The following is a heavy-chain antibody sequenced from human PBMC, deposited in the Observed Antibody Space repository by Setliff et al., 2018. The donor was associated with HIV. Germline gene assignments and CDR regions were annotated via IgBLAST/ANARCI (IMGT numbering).Heavy chain of an antibody. J-gene: IGHJ4*02. CDR1: GGFIKNSNYY. CDR2: IHYSGST. CDR3: ATYAGNGGGKGY. D-gene: IGHD2-21*01. V-gene: IGHV4-39*07. Sequence: PSETLSLTCTVYGGFIKNSNYYWGWIRQPPGKGLEWIGNIHYSGSTYYNPSLKSRVTISVDTSKNQFSLTLSSVTAADTAMYYCATYAGNGGGKGYWGQGTLVTVSS.